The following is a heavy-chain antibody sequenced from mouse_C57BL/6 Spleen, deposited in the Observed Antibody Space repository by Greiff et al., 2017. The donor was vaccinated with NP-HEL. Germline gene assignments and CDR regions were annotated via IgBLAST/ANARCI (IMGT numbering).Heavy chain of an antibody. CDR3: ARYSNYDYYAMDY. CDR1: GYAFSSSW. CDR2: IYPGDGDT. D-gene: IGHD2-5*01. V-gene: IGHV1-82*01. J-gene: IGHJ4*01. Sequence: QVQLQQSGPELVKPGASVKISCKASGYAFSSSWMNWVQQRPGKGLEWIGRIYPGDGDTNYNGKLKGKATLTADKSSSTAYMQLSSLTSEDSAVYFCARYSNYDYYAMDYWGQGTSVTVSS.